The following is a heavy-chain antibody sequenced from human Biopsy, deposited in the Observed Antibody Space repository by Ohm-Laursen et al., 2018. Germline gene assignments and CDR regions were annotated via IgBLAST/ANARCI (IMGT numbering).Heavy chain of an antibody. J-gene: IGHJ6*02. Sequence: SDTLPLTCSVSGDSVTKYYWSWIRQPPGKGLEWIGHIYYSVMTNYNPSLQSRVSISVDTSRNQVSLTLRSVTAADTAVYYCARDSGILNYGNFKYYHYYGMDVWGQGTKVTVSS. CDR1: GDSVTKYY. CDR2: IYYSVMT. CDR3: ARDSGILNYGNFKYYHYYGMDV. V-gene: IGHV4-59*02. D-gene: IGHD4-11*01.